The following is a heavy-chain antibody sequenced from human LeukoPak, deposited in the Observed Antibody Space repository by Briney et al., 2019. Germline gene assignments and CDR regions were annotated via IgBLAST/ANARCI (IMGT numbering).Heavy chain of an antibody. CDR2: FHPNSGDT. Sequence: ASVKVSCRASGYTFTDYYMHWVRQAPGQGLEILGWFHPNSGDTNYAQKFQGRVTMTRDTSISTAYLELSSLASDDTAIYHCARLHTGVGGTVDSWGQGTLVTVSS. V-gene: IGHV1-2*02. D-gene: IGHD3-3*01. CDR3: ARLHTGVGGTVDS. CDR1: GYTFTDYY. J-gene: IGHJ4*02.